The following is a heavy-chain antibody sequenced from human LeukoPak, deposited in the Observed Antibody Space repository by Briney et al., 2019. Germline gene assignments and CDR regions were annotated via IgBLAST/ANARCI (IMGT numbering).Heavy chain of an antibody. CDR2: ISSSGSTI. CDR3: ARASTNMYYDFWSGHLYYSDY. D-gene: IGHD3-3*01. Sequence: RGSLRLSCATSVFTFSDYYMSWIRQAPGKGLEWVSYISSSGSTIYYADSVKGRFTISRDNAKNSLYLQMNSLRAEDTAVYYCARASTNMYYDFWSGHLYYSDYWGQGTLVTVSS. V-gene: IGHV3-11*01. CDR1: VFTFSDYY. J-gene: IGHJ4*02.